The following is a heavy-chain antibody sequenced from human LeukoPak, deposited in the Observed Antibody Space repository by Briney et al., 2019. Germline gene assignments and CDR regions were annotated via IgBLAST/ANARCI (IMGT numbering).Heavy chain of an antibody. Sequence: GESLKISCKGSGYTFTNYWVGWVRQMPGKGLEWMGIVYPGDSDTRCSPSMQGQITISADKSNTTAYLQWSSLKASDTAIYYCARHRSGAWNQGMDVWGRGTTVTVSS. CDR3: ARHRSGAWNQGMDV. D-gene: IGHD1-1*01. J-gene: IGHJ6*02. V-gene: IGHV5-51*01. CDR2: VYPGDSDT. CDR1: GYTFTNYW.